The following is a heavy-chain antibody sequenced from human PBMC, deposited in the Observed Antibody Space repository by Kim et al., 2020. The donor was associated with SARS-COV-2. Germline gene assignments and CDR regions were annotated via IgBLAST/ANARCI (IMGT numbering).Heavy chain of an antibody. Sequence: GGSLRLSCAASGFTFSDYYMNWIRQAPGKGLEWVSYISSSGSTIYYADSVKGRFTISRDNAKNSLYLQMNSLRAEDTAVYYCARDLPSAGVTTLGWFDPWGQGTLVTVSS. V-gene: IGHV3-11*04. CDR1: GFTFSDYY. J-gene: IGHJ5*02. CDR2: ISSSGSTI. CDR3: ARDLPSAGVTTLGWFDP. D-gene: IGHD4-17*01.